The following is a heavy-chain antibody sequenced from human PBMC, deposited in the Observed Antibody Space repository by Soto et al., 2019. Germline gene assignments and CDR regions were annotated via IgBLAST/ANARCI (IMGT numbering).Heavy chain of an antibody. CDR3: TRDGGGSRLYYAMAV. V-gene: IGHV1-69*01. CDR2: IIPIFGTV. Sequence: QVQLVQSGAEVKKPGSSVKVSCKASGGSFRTYTTSWVRQAPGQGLEWVGGIIPIFGTVNYEQKFRGRVSITADESTSTAYMELRDLRSEEAGVYYCTRDGGGSRLYYAMAVWGQGPTVTVSS. J-gene: IGHJ6*01. D-gene: IGHD2-2*01. CDR1: GGSFRTYT.